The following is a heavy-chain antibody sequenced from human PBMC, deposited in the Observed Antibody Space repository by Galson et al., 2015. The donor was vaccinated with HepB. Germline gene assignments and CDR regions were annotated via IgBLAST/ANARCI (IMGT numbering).Heavy chain of an antibody. D-gene: IGHD2-15*01. CDR1: GFTFRGHG. V-gene: IGHV3-30*03. CDR2: ISNDGSRQ. J-gene: IGHJ6*02. CDR3: ARDVDSEVGVGTMDV. Sequence: SLRLSCAASGFTFRGHGMHWVRQVPREGLDWVAAISNDGSRQLYKDSVEGRFTISRDDSKNTLYLQMNMLRHEDTSVYHCARDVDSEVGVGTMDVWGPGTTVVVSS.